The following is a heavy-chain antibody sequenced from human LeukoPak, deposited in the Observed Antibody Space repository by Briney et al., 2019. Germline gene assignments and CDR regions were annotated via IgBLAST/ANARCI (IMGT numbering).Heavy chain of an antibody. CDR3: ARDGTGIDPKHEKGGMDV. D-gene: IGHD1-1*01. CDR1: GGSISSYY. Sequence: SETLSLTCTVSGGSISSYYWSWIRQPPGKGLEWIGYIYYSGSTNYNPSLKSRVTISVDTSKYQFSLKLSSVTAADTAVYYCARDGTGIDPKHEKGGMDVWGQGTTVTVSS. J-gene: IGHJ6*02. V-gene: IGHV4-59*01. CDR2: IYYSGST.